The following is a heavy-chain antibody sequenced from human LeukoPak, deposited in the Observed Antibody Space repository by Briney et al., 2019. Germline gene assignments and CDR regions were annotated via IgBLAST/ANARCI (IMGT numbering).Heavy chain of an antibody. D-gene: IGHD3-10*01. CDR1: GGSISSYY. Sequence: SETLSLTCTVSGGSISSYYWSWIRQPPGKGLEWIGYIYYSGSTNYNPSLKSRVTISVDTSKNQFSLKLSSVTAADTAVYYCAFAPRSMVRGEYYFDYWGQGTLVTVSS. J-gene: IGHJ4*02. CDR2: IYYSGST. CDR3: AFAPRSMVRGEYYFDY. V-gene: IGHV4-59*01.